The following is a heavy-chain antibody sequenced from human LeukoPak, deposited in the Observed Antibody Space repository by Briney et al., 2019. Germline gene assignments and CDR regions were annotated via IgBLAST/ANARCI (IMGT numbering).Heavy chain of an antibody. D-gene: IGHD6-19*01. Sequence: GGSLRLSCAASGFTFSSYAMHWVRQAPGKGLEWVALISYDGSNKYFADSVKGRFTISRDNSKNTLYLQMNSLRAEDTAVYYCARDRPQQWLVRGQRGYYYMDVWGKGTTVTISS. J-gene: IGHJ6*03. CDR3: ARDRPQQWLVRGQRGYYYMDV. V-gene: IGHV3-30-3*01. CDR1: GFTFSSYA. CDR2: ISYDGSNK.